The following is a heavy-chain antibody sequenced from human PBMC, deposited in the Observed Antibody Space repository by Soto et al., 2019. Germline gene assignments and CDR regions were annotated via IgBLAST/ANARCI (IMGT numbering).Heavy chain of an antibody. Sequence: QLQLQESGPGLVKPSETLSLTCTVSGGSISSSSYYWGWIRQPPGKGLEWIGSIYYSGSTYYNPSLKSRVTISVDTSKNQFSLKLSSVTAADTAVYYCARAGVSVDIVVVPAASIYFEYWGQGTLVTVSS. CDR2: IYYSGST. CDR1: GGSISSSSYY. J-gene: IGHJ4*02. V-gene: IGHV4-39*01. D-gene: IGHD2-2*03. CDR3: ARAGVSVDIVVVPAASIYFEY.